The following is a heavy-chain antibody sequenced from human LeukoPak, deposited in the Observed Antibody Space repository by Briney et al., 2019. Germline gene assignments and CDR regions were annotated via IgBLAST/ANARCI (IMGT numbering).Heavy chain of an antibody. CDR3: ARDMEFRAAAGTALN. J-gene: IGHJ4*02. Sequence: GGSLRLSCAAPGFTFRNYAMSWVRQAPGKGLEWVSAISGDGGSTDYADSVKGRFTISRDISKNMVYLQMNSLGAEDTALYYCARDMEFRAAAGTALNWGQGTLVTVSS. V-gene: IGHV3-23*01. CDR1: GFTFRNYA. CDR2: ISGDGGST. D-gene: IGHD6-13*01.